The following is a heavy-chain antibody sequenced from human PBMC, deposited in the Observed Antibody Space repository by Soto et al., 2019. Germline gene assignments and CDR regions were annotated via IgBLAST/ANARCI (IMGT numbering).Heavy chain of an antibody. CDR1: VYTFTSYG. J-gene: IGHJ5*02. Sequence: ASVTVSCKASVYTFTSYGISWVRQAPGQGLKWMGWISAYNGNTNYAQKLQGRVTMTTDTSTSTAYMELRSLRSDDAAVFFCARESGSLVVVPAEVWFDPWGQGTLVTVSS. CDR2: ISAYNGNT. D-gene: IGHD2-2*01. CDR3: ARESGSLVVVPAEVWFDP. V-gene: IGHV1-18*01.